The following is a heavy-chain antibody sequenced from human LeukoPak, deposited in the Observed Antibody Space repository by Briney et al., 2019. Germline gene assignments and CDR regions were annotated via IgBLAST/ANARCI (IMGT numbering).Heavy chain of an antibody. CDR2: IYYSGST. CDR3: ATLIAAAYDY. Sequence: SETLSLTCTVSGGSISSGGYYWSWIRQHPGKGLEWIGYIYYSGSTYYNPSLKSRVTISVDTSKNQFSLKLSSVTAADTAVYYCATLIAAAYDYWGQGTLVTVSS. D-gene: IGHD6-25*01. J-gene: IGHJ4*02. V-gene: IGHV4-31*03. CDR1: GGSISSGGYY.